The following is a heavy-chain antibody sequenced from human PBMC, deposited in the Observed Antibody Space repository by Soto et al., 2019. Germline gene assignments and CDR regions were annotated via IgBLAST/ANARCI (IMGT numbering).Heavy chain of an antibody. J-gene: IGHJ4*02. Sequence: GESLKISCAASGFTFSSYWMHWVRQAPGKGLVWVSHIHGDGSTTSYADSVKGRFTISRDNAKNVLYLQMNSLIAEDTAVYYCARFTGFWSAIDYWGLGTLVTVSS. V-gene: IGHV3-74*01. CDR2: IHGDGSTT. CDR3: ARFTGFWSAIDY. CDR1: GFTFSSYW. D-gene: IGHD3-3*01.